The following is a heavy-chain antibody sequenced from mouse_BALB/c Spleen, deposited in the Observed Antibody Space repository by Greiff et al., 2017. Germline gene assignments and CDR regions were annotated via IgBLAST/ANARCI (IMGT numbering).Heavy chain of an antibody. D-gene: IGHD2-4*01. CDR2: IWSGGST. CDR3: ARRDDYDDAMDY. CDR1: GFSLTSYG. J-gene: IGHJ4*01. Sequence: VKVEESGPGLVQPSQSLSITCTVSGFSLTSYGVHWVRQSPGKGLEWLGVIWSGGSTDYNAAFISRLSISKDNSKSQVFFKMNSLQANDTAIYYCARRDDYDDAMDYWGQGTSVTVSS. V-gene: IGHV2-2*02.